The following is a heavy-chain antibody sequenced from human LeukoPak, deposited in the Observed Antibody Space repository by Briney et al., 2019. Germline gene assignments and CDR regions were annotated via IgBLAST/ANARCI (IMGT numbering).Heavy chain of an antibody. CDR1: GGTFSSYA. CDR3: ARVTRRDGDAFDI. D-gene: IGHD5-24*01. Sequence: GASVKVSCKASGGTFSSYAISWVRQAPGQGLEWMGGIIPIFGTANYAQKFQGRVTITADESTSTAYMELSSLRSEDTAVYYCARVTRRDGDAFDIWGQGTMVTVSS. J-gene: IGHJ3*02. CDR2: IIPIFGTA. V-gene: IGHV1-69*01.